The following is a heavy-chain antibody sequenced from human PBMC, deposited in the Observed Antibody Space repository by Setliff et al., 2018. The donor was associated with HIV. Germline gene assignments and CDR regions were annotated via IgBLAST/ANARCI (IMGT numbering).Heavy chain of an antibody. CDR3: ARWHPPYGFWEEDY. D-gene: IGHD3-10*01. Sequence: SETLSLTCIVSGGSFSSSSYSWGWIRLPPGKGLEWIGSIDYSGRTYYNPPLKSRVTISVDGSKNQFSLKLKSVTAADTAVYYCARWHPPYGFWEEDYWGQGTLVTVSS. V-gene: IGHV4-39*01. CDR2: IDYSGRT. J-gene: IGHJ4*02. CDR1: GGSFSSSSYS.